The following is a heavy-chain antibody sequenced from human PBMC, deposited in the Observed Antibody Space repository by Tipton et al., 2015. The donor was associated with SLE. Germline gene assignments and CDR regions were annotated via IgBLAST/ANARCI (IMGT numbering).Heavy chain of an antibody. Sequence: SLRLSCAASGFTFSSYAMSWVRQAPGKGLEWVAFIRYDGSNKYCADSVKGRFTISRDNSKNTLYLQMNSLRAEDTAVYYCAKDGVEMATISPFDYWGQGTLVTVSS. CDR2: IRYDGSNK. D-gene: IGHD5-24*01. CDR3: AKDGVEMATISPFDY. CDR1: GFTFSSYA. J-gene: IGHJ4*02. V-gene: IGHV3-30*02.